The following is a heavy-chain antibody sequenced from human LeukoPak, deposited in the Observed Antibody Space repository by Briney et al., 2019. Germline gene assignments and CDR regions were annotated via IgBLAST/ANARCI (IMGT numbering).Heavy chain of an antibody. D-gene: IGHD6-13*01. CDR2: ISYDGSNK. J-gene: IGHJ4*02. Sequence: GGSLRLSCAASGFTFSSYAMHWVRQAPGKGLEWVAVISYDGSNKYYADSVKGRFTISRDNSKNSLYLQMNSLRAEDTAVYYCARDGGDSSSWYEGGFDYWGQGTLLTVSS. V-gene: IGHV3-30-3*01. CDR3: ARDGGDSSSWYEGGFDY. CDR1: GFTFSSYA.